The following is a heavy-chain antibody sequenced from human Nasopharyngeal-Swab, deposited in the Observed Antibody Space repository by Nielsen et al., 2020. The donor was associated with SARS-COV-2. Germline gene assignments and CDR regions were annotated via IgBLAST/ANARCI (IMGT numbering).Heavy chain of an antibody. J-gene: IGHJ4*02. CDR3: ARDLGRESDY. D-gene: IGHD7-27*01. Sequence: GESLKISCAASGFTSSSYAMHWVRQAPGKGLEWVAVISYDGSNKYYADSVKGRFTISRDNSKNTLYLQMNSLRAEDTAVYYCARDLGRESDYWGQGTLVTVSS. V-gene: IGHV3-30-3*01. CDR2: ISYDGSNK. CDR1: GFTSSSYA.